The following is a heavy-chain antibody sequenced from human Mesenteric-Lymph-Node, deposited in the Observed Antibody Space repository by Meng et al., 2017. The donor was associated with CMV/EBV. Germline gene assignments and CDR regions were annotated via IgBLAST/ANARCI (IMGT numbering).Heavy chain of an antibody. CDR3: ARANNFDY. Sequence: GESLKISCAASGFTFRSYWMSWVRQAPGKGLEWVANIKEDGSKKYYVDSVKGRFTISRDNAKNSLYLQMNSLRAEDTAVYYCARANNFDYWGQGTLVTVSS. J-gene: IGHJ4*02. CDR2: IKEDGSKK. CDR1: GFTFRSYW. D-gene: IGHD4/OR15-4a*01. V-gene: IGHV3-7*01.